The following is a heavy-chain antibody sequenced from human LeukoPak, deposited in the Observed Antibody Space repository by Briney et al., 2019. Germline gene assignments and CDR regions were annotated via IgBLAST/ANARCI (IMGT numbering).Heavy chain of an antibody. CDR2: ISAYNGNT. CDR3: ARDRGVGSSSWYSFDY. Sequence: ASVKVSCKASGFTFTSYGIIWVRQAPGQGLEWMGWISAYNGNTNYAQKLQGRVTMTTDTSTSTAYMELRSLRSDDTVVYYDARDRGVGSSSWYSFDYWGQGTLVTVSS. D-gene: IGHD6-13*01. V-gene: IGHV1-18*01. J-gene: IGHJ4*02. CDR1: GFTFTSYG.